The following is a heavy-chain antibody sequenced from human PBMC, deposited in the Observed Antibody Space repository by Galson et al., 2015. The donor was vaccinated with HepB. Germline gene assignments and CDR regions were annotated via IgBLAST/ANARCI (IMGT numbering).Heavy chain of an antibody. D-gene: IGHD3-10*02. Sequence: SLRLSCAASGSTFSSYSMNWVRQAPGKGLEWVSVIYSGGSTYYADSVKGRFTISRDNSKNTLYLQMNSLRAEDTAVYYCARDNPTRFGELDYYGMDVWGQGTTVTVSS. CDR3: ARDNPTRFGELDYYGMDV. V-gene: IGHV3-66*01. J-gene: IGHJ6*02. CDR1: GSTFSSYS. CDR2: IYSGGST.